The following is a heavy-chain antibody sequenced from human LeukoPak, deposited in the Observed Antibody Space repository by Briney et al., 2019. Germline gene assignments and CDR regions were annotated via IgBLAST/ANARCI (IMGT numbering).Heavy chain of an antibody. D-gene: IGHD3-3*01. J-gene: IGHJ6*02. V-gene: IGHV4-31*03. CDR1: GGSISSGGYY. CDR2: IYYSGST. Sequence: SETLSLTCTVSGGSISSGGYYWSWLRQHPGTGLEWIGYIYYSGSTYYNPSLKSRVTISVDTSKNQFSLKLSSVTAADTAVYYCARVTDGLWCGYPKYYYGMDVWGQGTTVTVSS. CDR3: ARVTDGLWCGYPKYYYGMDV.